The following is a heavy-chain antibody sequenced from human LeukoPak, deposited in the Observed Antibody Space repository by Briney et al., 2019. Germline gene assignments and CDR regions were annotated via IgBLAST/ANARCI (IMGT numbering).Heavy chain of an antibody. CDR2: IRYDGSNK. V-gene: IGHV3-30*02. CDR3: AKDANSGNYLLGYFDY. CDR1: GFTFSSYD. Sequence: QPGGSLRLSCAASGFTFSSYDIHWVRQAPGKGLEWVAFIRYDGSNKYYADSVKGRFSISRDNSKNTLYLQMNSLRAEDTAVYYCAKDANSGNYLLGYFDYWGQGTLVTVSS. J-gene: IGHJ4*02. D-gene: IGHD1-26*01.